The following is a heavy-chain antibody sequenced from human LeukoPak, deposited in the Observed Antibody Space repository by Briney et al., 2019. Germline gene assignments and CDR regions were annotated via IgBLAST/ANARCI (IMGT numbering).Heavy chain of an antibody. CDR1: GFTFSESW. D-gene: IGHD3-3*01. V-gene: IGHV3-7*03. CDR3: AKSQANYDFWSGPSTYFDY. CDR2: IKHDEREE. Sequence: GGSLRLSCVASGFTFSESWMTWVRQAPGKGLEWVASIKHDEREEYYADSVKGRFTISRDNSKNTLYLQMNSLRAEDTAVYYCAKSQANYDFWSGPSTYFDYWGQGTLVTVSS. J-gene: IGHJ4*02.